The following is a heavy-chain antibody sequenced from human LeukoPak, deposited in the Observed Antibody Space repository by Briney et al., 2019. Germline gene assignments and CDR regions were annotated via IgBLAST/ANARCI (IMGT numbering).Heavy chain of an antibody. J-gene: IGHJ4*02. CDR2: IYYSGST. Sequence: TSETLSLTCSVSGGSMNSYYWSWIRQSPRKGLEWIGYIYYSGSTNYNPSLKSRVTISVDTSKNQFSLKLSSVTAADTAVYYCARHVWLQPFDYWGQGTLVTVSS. V-gene: IGHV4-59*08. CDR1: GGSMNSYY. CDR3: ARHVWLQPFDY. D-gene: IGHD3-9*01.